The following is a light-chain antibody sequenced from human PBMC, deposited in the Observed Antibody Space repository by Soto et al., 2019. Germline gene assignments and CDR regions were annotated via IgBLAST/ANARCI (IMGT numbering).Light chain of an antibody. CDR3: QQYGNSPWT. CDR2: GAS. J-gene: IGKJ1*01. Sequence: EVVLTQSPGTLSLSPGERATLSCRASQTVTTTYLGWYQQKHGQAPRLLIYGASSRATGIPDRFSGSGSGTELSLTISRLEPEDFAVYYCQQYGNSPWTFGQGTKVDIK. CDR1: QTVTTTY. V-gene: IGKV3-20*01.